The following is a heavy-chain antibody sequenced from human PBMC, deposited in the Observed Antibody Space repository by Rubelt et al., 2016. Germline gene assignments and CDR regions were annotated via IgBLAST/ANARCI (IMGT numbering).Heavy chain of an antibody. D-gene: IGHD2-2*01. Sequence: QVQLQQWGAGLLKPSETLSLTCAVYGGSFSGYYWSWIRQPPGKGLEWIGEFNHSGSTNYNPSLKRRVPITVYTAKNRFSLKLSSVTGADTAVYYCARDCSSTSCYPYFDYWGQGTLVTVSS. CDR1: GGSFSGYY. CDR3: ARDCSSTSCYPYFDY. J-gene: IGHJ4*02. CDR2: FNHSGST. V-gene: IGHV4-34*01.